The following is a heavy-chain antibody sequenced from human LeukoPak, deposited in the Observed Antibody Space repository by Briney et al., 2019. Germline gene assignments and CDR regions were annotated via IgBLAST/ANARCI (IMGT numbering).Heavy chain of an antibody. J-gene: IGHJ6*03. D-gene: IGHD3-10*01. CDR1: GFTLSSYA. CDR2: ISGSGGST. Sequence: GGSLRLSCAASGFTLSSYAMSWVRQAPGKGLEWVSAISGSGGSTYYADSVKGRFTISRDNSKNTLYLQMNSLRAEDTAVYYCASRLPGFGELLNYYYYMDVWGKGTTVTVSS. CDR3: ASRLPGFGELLNYYYYMDV. V-gene: IGHV3-23*01.